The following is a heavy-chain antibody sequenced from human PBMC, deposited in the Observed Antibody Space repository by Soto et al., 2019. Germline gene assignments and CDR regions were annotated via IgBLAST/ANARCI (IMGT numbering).Heavy chain of an antibody. CDR2: INHSGST. V-gene: IGHV4-34*01. Sequence: QVQLQQWGAGLLKPSETLSLTCAAYGVSFSGYYWSWIRQSPGKGLEWIGQINHSGSTSYNPSLKSRVSISIDTSKNQFSLELRSVIAADTAVYYCARDRAGLGRYGMDVWGQGTTVTVSS. D-gene: IGHD7-27*01. CDR1: GVSFSGYY. J-gene: IGHJ6*02. CDR3: ARDRAGLGRYGMDV.